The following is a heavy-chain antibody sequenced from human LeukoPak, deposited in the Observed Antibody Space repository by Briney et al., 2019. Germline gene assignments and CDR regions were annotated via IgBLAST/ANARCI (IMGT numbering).Heavy chain of an antibody. CDR2: INPSGGST. J-gene: IGHJ4*02. Sequence: ASVKVSCKASGYTFTSYYMHWVRQAPGQGLEWMGIINPSGGSTSYAQKFQGRVTMTRDTSTSTVYMQLSSLRSEDTAVYYCASLGGSYGSSSRPFDYWGQGTLVTVSS. D-gene: IGHD6-6*01. CDR3: ASLGGSYGSSSRPFDY. V-gene: IGHV1-46*03. CDR1: GYTFTSYY.